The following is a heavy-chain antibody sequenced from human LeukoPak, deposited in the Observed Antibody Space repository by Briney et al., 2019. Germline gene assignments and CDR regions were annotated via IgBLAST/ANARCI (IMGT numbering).Heavy chain of an antibody. V-gene: IGHV5-51*01. CDR3: ARGGNSNLNWFDP. CDR1: GYSFTTYW. CDR2: IYPSDSDT. D-gene: IGHD4-23*01. Sequence: GESLKISCKGSGYSFTTYWIGWVRQRPGKGLEWMGIIYPSDSDTKYSPSFQGQVTISADKSISTAYLQWSSLKASDTAMYYCARGGNSNLNWFDPWGQGTLVTVSS. J-gene: IGHJ5*02.